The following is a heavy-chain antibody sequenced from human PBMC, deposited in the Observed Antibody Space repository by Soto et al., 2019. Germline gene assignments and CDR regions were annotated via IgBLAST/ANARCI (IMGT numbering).Heavy chain of an antibody. CDR2: VRSKTNNYAT. CDR3: TNTFV. CDR1: GFAFNDSA. V-gene: IGHV3-73*01. J-gene: IGHJ4*02. Sequence: DVQVVQSGGGLVQPGGSLKLSCAASGFAFNDSAMHWVRQASGKGLEWVARVRSKTNNYATAYPVSVRGRFTVSRDDSMGTTYLQMNSLKTEDTAMYYCTNTFVWGQGVLVTVSS.